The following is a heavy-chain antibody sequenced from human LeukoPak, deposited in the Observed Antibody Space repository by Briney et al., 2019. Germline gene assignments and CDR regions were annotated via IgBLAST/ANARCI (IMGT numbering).Heavy chain of an antibody. Sequence: KPSQTLSLTCTVSGGSISSGGYYWSWIRQHPGKGLEWIGYIYYSGSTYYNPSLKSRVTISVDTSKNQFSLKLSSVTAADTAVYYCARAAPGPYYDFWSGYYLFPYYYYGMDVWGQGTTVTVSS. CDR1: GGSISSGGYY. V-gene: IGHV4-31*03. CDR3: ARAAPGPYYDFWSGYYLFPYYYYGMDV. D-gene: IGHD3-3*01. CDR2: IYYSGST. J-gene: IGHJ6*02.